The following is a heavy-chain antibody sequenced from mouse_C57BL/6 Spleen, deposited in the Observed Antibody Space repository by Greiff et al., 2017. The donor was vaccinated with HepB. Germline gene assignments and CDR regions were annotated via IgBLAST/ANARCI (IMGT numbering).Heavy chain of an antibody. CDR1: GYTFTDYY. J-gene: IGHJ2*01. CDR3: ARRWPYYFDY. Sequence: VQLKHSGPELVKPGASVKISCKASGYTFTDYYMNWVKQSHGKSLEWIGDINPNNGGTSYNQKFKGKATLTVDKSSSTAYMELRSLTSEDSAVYYCARRWPYYFDYWGQGTTLTVSS. CDR2: INPNNGGT. D-gene: IGHD2-3*01. V-gene: IGHV1-26*01.